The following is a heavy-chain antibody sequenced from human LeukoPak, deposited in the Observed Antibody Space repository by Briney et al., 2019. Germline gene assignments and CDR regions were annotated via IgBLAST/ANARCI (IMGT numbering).Heavy chain of an antibody. CDR2: INHSGST. D-gene: IGHD3-3*01. CDR3: ARTRYYDFWSGYYGPKHKDYVHYFDY. CDR1: GGSFSGYY. Sequence: SETLSLTCAAYGGSFSGYYWSWIRQPPGKGLEWIGEINHSGSTNYNPSLKSRVTISVDTSKNQFSLKLSSVTAADTAVYYCARTRYYDFWSGYYGPKHKDYVHYFDYWGQGTLVTVSS. J-gene: IGHJ4*02. V-gene: IGHV4-34*01.